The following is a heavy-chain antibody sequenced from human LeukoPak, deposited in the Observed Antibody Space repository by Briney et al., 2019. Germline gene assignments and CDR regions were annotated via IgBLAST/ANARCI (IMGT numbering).Heavy chain of an antibody. CDR1: GGSISSYY. CDR2: IYYSGST. D-gene: IGHD6-13*01. CDR3: ARRGYSSSNWFDP. V-gene: IGHV4-59*08. Sequence: SETLSLTCTVSGGSISSYYWSWIRQPPGKGLEWIGYIYYSGSTNYNPSLKSRVTISVDTSKNQFSLKLSSVTAADTAVYYCARRGYSSSNWFDPWGQGTLVTVSS. J-gene: IGHJ5*02.